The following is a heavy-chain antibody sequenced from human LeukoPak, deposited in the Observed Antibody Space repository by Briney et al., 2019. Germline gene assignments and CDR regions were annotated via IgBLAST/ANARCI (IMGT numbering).Heavy chain of an antibody. CDR2: ITDSGGDT. V-gene: IGHV3-23*01. J-gene: IGHJ4*02. CDR3: AKGSSASRPYYFDY. D-gene: IGHD2-2*01. Sequence: GGSLRLSCTASGFTFSNYAMSWVRQAPGTGLEWFSAITDSGGDTYYSDSVKGRFIISRDNSKNSLYLHMNSLRAEDTAVYHCAKGSSASRPYYFDYWGQGTLVTVSS. CDR1: GFTFSNYA.